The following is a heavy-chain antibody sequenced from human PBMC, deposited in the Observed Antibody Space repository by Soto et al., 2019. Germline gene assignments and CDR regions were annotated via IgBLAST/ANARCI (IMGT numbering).Heavy chain of an antibody. D-gene: IGHD4-17*01. J-gene: IGHJ5*01. V-gene: IGHV4-34*01. CDR3: ARGLDYGDYHS. Sequence: SETLSLTCGVYGGSFSGYYWSWIRQPPGKGLEWIGEINHSGSTNYNPSLKSRVTISVDTSKNQFSLKLSSVTAADTAVYYCARGLDYGDYHSRAQRTLVTVSS. CDR2: INHSGST. CDR1: GGSFSGYY.